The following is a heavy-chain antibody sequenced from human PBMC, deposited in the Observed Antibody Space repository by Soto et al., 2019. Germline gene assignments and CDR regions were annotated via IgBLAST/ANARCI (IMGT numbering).Heavy chain of an antibody. D-gene: IGHD6-19*01. CDR1: GFTFSPYW. J-gene: IGHJ5*02. CDR3: AGGSGWISDT. Sequence: EVQVVESGGGLVQPGGSLRLSCAASGFTFSPYWMSWVRQAPGKGLEWVAIIKDDGGDELYLEAVRGRFTISRDNAKKSLYLAMDSLRVEDTAVYYCAGGSGWISDTWGQGTLVTVSS. CDR2: IKDDGGDE. V-gene: IGHV3-7*05.